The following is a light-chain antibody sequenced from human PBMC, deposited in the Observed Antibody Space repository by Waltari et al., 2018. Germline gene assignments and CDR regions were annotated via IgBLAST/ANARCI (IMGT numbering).Light chain of an antibody. CDR3: GQTLQTPLT. J-gene: IGKJ4*01. Sequence: DILMTQDPLSLSVIPGEPASITCGSSQSLLHTNGYTYLHWYLQKPGQSPHLLIYLLSNRASGVSGRFSGSGSGTNFTLKISRVEAEDVGVFYCGQTLQTPLTFGGGTKVEIK. CDR1: QSLLHTNGYTY. CDR2: LLS. V-gene: IGKV2-28*01.